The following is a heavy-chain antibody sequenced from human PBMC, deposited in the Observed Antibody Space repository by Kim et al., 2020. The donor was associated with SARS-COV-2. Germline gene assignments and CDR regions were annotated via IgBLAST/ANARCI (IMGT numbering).Heavy chain of an antibody. CDR2: INHSGST. CDR3: AFFDYGSGSRYYQYGMDV. V-gene: IGHV4-34*01. J-gene: IGHJ6*02. D-gene: IGHD3-10*01. Sequence: SETLSLTCAVYDGSVTGDYWGWSRHPPGKGVEWIGEINHSGSTNYNPSLKTRVTISVDTSKTQFSLKLNSVTAADTAGYYCAFFDYGSGSRYYQYGMDVWGQGTTVTVSS. CDR1: DGSVTGDY.